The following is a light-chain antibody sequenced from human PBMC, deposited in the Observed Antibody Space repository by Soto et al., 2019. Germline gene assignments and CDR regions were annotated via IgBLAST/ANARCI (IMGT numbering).Light chain of an antibody. CDR2: YDN. J-gene: IGLJ2*01. CDR1: NIGSKS. V-gene: IGLV3-21*04. CDR3: QVWDNNSEHVV. Sequence: SYELTQPPSVSVAPGKTARITCGGDNIGSKSVHWYQQRPGQAPVLVIYYDNDRPSGIPERISASNSGNTATLTISRVEAGDEADYYCQVWDNNSEHVVFGGGTKVTVL.